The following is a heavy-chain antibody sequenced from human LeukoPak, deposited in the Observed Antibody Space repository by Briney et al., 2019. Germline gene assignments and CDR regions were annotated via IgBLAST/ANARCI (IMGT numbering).Heavy chain of an antibody. V-gene: IGHV1-24*01. CDR3: ATVRPYYDTSGPYYFDS. CDR1: GYTLTELS. D-gene: IGHD3-22*01. CDR2: FDPEDGET. J-gene: IGHJ4*02. Sequence: ASVKVSCKVSGYTLTELSMHWVRQAPGKGLEWMGGFDPEDGETIYAQNFQGRVTMTEDTSTDSAYMELSSLRSEDTAVYYCATVRPYYDTSGPYYFDSWGQGTLVTVSS.